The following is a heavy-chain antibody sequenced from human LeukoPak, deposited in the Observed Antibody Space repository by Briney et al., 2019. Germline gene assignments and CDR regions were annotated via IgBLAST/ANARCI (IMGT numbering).Heavy chain of an antibody. D-gene: IGHD4-17*01. CDR3: ARDIGQDYGDSAWFDD. CDR2: IYYSGST. Sequence: PETLSLTSTVSVGSISRQCWSWIPPPPRKRLECIGYIYYSGSTNYNPSLKSRVTISVDTSKNQFSLKMSSVTAADTAVYYCARDIGQDYGDSAWFDDWGQGTLVTVSS. J-gene: IGHJ5*02. V-gene: IGHV4-59*11. CDR1: VGSISRQC.